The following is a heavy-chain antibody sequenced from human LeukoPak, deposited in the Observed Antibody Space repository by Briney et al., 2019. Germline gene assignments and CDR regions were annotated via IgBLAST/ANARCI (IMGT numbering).Heavy chain of an antibody. CDR2: ISAYNGNT. D-gene: IGHD3-10*01. Sequence: RASVKVSCKASGYTFTSYGISWVRQAPGQGLEWMGWISAYNGNTNYAQKLQGRVTMTTDTSTSTAYMELRSLTSDDTAVYYCATGLQYGLWGVPYFYYMHAWGKGTTVTVSS. V-gene: IGHV1-18*01. J-gene: IGHJ6*03. CDR1: GYTFTSYG. CDR3: ATGLQYGLWGVPYFYYMHA.